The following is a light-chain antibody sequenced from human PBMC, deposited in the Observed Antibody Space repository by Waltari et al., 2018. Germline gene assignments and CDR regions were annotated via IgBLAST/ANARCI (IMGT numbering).Light chain of an antibody. CDR3: CSYAGGTAYV. CDR2: EAT. CDR1: SSDIGTYTF. J-gene: IGLJ1*01. Sequence: SALTQPASVSGSPGQSIPISCTGTSSDIGTYTFFSWYQEYPGKAPKLIIYEATKRPSGVSDRFSASKSGNTASLTISGLQADDEADYSCCSYAGGTAYVFGTGTRVTVL. V-gene: IGLV2-23*01.